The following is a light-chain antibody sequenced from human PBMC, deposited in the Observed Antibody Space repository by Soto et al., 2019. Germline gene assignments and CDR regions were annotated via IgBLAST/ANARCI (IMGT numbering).Light chain of an antibody. CDR3: QQSFASPPLT. Sequence: DIQMTQSPSSLSASVGDRVTITCRASQYISRYLNWYQKKPWKAPKLLIYDASSLQSGVPQRFSGSGSGTYFSLTISSLQPEDYATYYWQQSFASPPLTFGGGTKVEIK. CDR1: QYISRY. J-gene: IGKJ4*01. CDR2: DAS. V-gene: IGKV1-39*01.